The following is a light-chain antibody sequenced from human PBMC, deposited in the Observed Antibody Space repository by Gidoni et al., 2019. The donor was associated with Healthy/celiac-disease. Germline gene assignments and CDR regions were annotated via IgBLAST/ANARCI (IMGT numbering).Light chain of an antibody. CDR3: QSYDSSLSGSV. CDR1: SSNIGAGYD. V-gene: IGLV1-40*01. CDR2: GNS. Sequence: SVLTQPPSVSAAPGQRVPISCTGSSSNIGAGYDVHWYQQLPGTAPKLLIYGNSNRPSGVPDRFSGSKSGTSASLAITGLQAEDEADYYCQSYDSSLSGSVFGGGTKLTVL. J-gene: IGLJ3*02.